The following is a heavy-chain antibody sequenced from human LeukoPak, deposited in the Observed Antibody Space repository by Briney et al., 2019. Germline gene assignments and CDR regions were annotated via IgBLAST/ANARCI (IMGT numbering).Heavy chain of an antibody. J-gene: IGHJ4*02. CDR2: IIPIFGTA. Sequence: SVKVSCKSSGGTFSSYAISWVRQAPGQGLEWMGGIIPIFGTANYAQKFQGRVTITADESTSTAYMELSSLRSEDTAVYYCARVSLPSEYSGSFDYWGQGTLVTVSS. CDR3: ARVSLPSEYSGSFDY. D-gene: IGHD1-26*01. V-gene: IGHV1-69*13. CDR1: GGTFSSYA.